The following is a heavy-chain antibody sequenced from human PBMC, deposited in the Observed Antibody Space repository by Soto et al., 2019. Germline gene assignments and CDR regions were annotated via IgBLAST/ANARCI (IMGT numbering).Heavy chain of an antibody. V-gene: IGHV3-74*01. CDR3: GRVLYSNTWAIDH. D-gene: IGHD6-13*01. Sequence: GGSLRLSCAASGFTFSNYWMQWVRQAPGKGLVWVSRINSDGSSTNYADSVKGRFTISRDNAKNTLYLQMNGLRAEDTAVHYCGRVLYSNTWAIDHWGQGTLVTVSS. J-gene: IGHJ4*02. CDR2: INSDGSST. CDR1: GFTFSNYW.